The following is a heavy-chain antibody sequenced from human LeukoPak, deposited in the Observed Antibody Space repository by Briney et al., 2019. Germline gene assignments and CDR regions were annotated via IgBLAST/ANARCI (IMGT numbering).Heavy chain of an antibody. CDR3: ARDGTGTTLVRRVMGNFDY. CDR1: GFTFSAYG. Sequence: PGGSLRLSCAASGFTFSAYGMHWVRQAPGKGLEWVAFIWHDGTNTFYADSVKGRFTISRDNSKNTVYLEMNSLRAEDTAVYYCARDGTGTTLVRRVMGNFDYWGQGTLVTVSS. CDR2: IWHDGTNT. D-gene: IGHD3-10*01. J-gene: IGHJ4*02. V-gene: IGHV3-33*01.